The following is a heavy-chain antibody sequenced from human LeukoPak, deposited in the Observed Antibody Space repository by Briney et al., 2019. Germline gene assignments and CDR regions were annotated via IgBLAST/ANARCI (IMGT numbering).Heavy chain of an antibody. J-gene: IGHJ4*02. CDR3: FSIRGTFGY. CDR1: GFTFSDHF. CDR2: TRNKANSYIT. D-gene: IGHD1-26*01. V-gene: IGHV3-72*01. Sequence: PGGSLGLSCAASGFTFSDHFLDWVRHAPGKGLEWVGRTRNKANSYITEYAASVKGRFTISRDDSKNSLYLQMSSLKTDDTAMYYCFSIRGTFGYWGQGTLVTVSS.